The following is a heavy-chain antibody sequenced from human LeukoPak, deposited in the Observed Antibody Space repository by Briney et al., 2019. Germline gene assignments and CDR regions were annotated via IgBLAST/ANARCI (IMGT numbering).Heavy chain of an antibody. CDR1: GGTFSSYA. Sequence: EASVTVSCKASGGTFSSYAISWVRQAPGQGLEWMGGIIPIFGTANYAQKFQGRVTITADESTSTAYMELSSLRSEDTAVYYCARALHLYPFDPWGQGTLVTVSS. CDR2: IIPIFGTA. D-gene: IGHD2-2*02. CDR3: ARALHLYPFDP. J-gene: IGHJ5*02. V-gene: IGHV1-69*13.